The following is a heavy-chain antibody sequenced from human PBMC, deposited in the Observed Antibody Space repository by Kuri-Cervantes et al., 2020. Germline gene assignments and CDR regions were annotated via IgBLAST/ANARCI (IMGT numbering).Heavy chain of an antibody. CDR1: GGSVSSGSYY. V-gene: IGHV4-39*07. Sequence: SETLSLTCTVSGGSVSSGSYYWSWIRQPPGKGLEWIGSIYHSGSTYYNPSLKSRVTISRDTSKNQFSLKLNSVTAADTAVYYCARVGFGTYGSGSENWGQGTLVTVSS. CDR3: ARVGFGTYGSGSEN. J-gene: IGHJ4*02. CDR2: IYHSGST. D-gene: IGHD3-10*01.